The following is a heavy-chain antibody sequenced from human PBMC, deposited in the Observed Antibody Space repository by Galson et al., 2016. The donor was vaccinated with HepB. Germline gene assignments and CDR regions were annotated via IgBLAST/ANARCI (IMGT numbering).Heavy chain of an antibody. D-gene: IGHD1-26*01. CDR3: AREGEGGFDY. V-gene: IGHV3-33*01. J-gene: IGHJ4*02. CDR1: GFTLSSYG. Sequence: SLRLSCAASGFTLSSYGMHWVRQAPGKGLEWVAHIWYDGSKKYYADSVKGRFTISRDNSKNTLYLQMNSLRAEDTAVYYCAREGEGGFDYWGQGTLVTVSS. CDR2: IWYDGSKK.